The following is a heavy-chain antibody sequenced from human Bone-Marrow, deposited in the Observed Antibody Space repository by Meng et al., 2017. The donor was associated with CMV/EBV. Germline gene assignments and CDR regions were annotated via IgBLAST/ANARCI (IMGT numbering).Heavy chain of an antibody. D-gene: IGHD5-18*01. Sequence: GESLKISCAASGFTFSSYGMHWVRQAPGKGLEWVSSISSSSSYIYYADSVKGRFTISRDNAKNSLYLQMNSLRAEDTAVYYCARDLRHSVDTAMVTTAADYYYGMDVWGQGTTVTVSS. CDR2: ISSSSSYI. J-gene: IGHJ6*02. CDR3: ARDLRHSVDTAMVTTAADYYYGMDV. CDR1: GFTFSSYG. V-gene: IGHV3-21*01.